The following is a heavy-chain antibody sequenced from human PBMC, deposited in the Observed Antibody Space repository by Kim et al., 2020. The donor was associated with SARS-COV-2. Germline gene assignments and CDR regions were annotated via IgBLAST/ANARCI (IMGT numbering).Heavy chain of an antibody. CDR2: T. D-gene: IGHD2-8*01. Sequence: TNDNPSRKSRVTISVDTSKNQCSLKLSSVTAADTAVYYCARKMGRINFDYWGQGTLVTVSS. V-gene: IGHV4-34*01. J-gene: IGHJ4*02. CDR3: ARKMGRINFDY.